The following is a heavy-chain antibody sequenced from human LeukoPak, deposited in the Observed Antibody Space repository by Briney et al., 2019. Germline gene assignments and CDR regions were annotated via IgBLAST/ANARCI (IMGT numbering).Heavy chain of an antibody. CDR2: FDPENAKT. CDR3: VIMSHTVVPTARIYYYMDI. CDR1: GYILTELS. D-gene: IGHD1-1*01. J-gene: IGHJ6*03. V-gene: IGHV1-24*01. Sequence: GASVKVSCRVSGYILTELSIHWVRQAPGKGLEWMESFDPENAKTMSAQTFQGRVTMTEDTSTDTAYMELRSLRSDDTAIYYCVIMSHTVVPTARIYYYMDIWGTGTTVIVSS.